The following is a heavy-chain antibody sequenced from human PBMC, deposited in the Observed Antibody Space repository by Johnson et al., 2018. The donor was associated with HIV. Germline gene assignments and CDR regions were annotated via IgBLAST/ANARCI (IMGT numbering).Heavy chain of an antibody. CDR1: GFTFSSYA. Sequence: VQLVESGGGVVQPGRSLRLSCAASGFTFSSYAMHWVRQAPGKGLEWVAFVSSDGSNKNYADSVRGRFTISRDNSKNMLYLQMNSLRAEDTAVYYCARDGSTSCYDCFDAFDIWGQGTMVTVSS. D-gene: IGHD2-2*01. V-gene: IGHV3-30*04. CDR2: VSSDGSNK. J-gene: IGHJ3*02. CDR3: ARDGSTSCYDCFDAFDI.